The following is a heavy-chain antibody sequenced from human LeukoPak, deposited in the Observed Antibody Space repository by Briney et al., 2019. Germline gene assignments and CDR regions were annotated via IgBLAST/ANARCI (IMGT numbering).Heavy chain of an antibody. D-gene: IGHD5-18*01. CDR1: GGSISSGDYY. Sequence: SQTLSLTCTVSGGSISSGDYYWSWIRQPPGKGLEWIGYIYYSGSTYYNPSLESRATISVDTSKNQFSLKLSSVTAADTAVYYCARSQLGYYYGRDVWGQGTTVTVSS. V-gene: IGHV4-30-4*01. J-gene: IGHJ6*02. CDR3: ARSQLGYYYGRDV. CDR2: IYYSGST.